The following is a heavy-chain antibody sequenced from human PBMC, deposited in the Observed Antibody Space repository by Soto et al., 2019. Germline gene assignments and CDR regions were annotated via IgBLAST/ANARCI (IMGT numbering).Heavy chain of an antibody. Sequence: GASVKVSCKASGYTSTSYYIHWVRQAPGQGLEWMGLINPSGSSTSYAQKFQGRVTMTRDTSTSTVYMELSSLRSEDTAVYYCARAPLYCNNGVCYDGMDVWGQGTTVTVSS. CDR1: GYTSTSYY. J-gene: IGHJ6*02. D-gene: IGHD2-8*01. CDR3: ARAPLYCNNGVCYDGMDV. CDR2: INPSGSST. V-gene: IGHV1-46*01.